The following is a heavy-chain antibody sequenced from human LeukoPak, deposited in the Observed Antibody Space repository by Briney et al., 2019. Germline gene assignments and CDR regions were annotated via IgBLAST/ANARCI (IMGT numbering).Heavy chain of an antibody. V-gene: IGHV3-21*01. CDR1: GFTFSSYS. CDR2: ISSSSSYI. J-gene: IGHJ5*02. D-gene: IGHD4-17*01. CDR3: ARDLVGDYGDYFVFGDCFDP. Sequence: GGSLRLSCAASGFTFSSYSMNWVRQAPGKGLEWVSSISSSSSYIYYADSVKGRFTISRDNAKNSLYLQMNSLRAEDTAVYYGARDLVGDYGDYFVFGDCFDPWGQGTLVTVSS.